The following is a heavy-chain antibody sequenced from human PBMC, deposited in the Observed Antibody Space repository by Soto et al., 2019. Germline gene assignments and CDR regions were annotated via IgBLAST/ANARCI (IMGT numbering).Heavy chain of an antibody. CDR1: GYTFTNYG. V-gene: IGHV1-18*01. J-gene: IGHJ3*02. CDR3: AREGTIRTDAFDI. CDR2: ISADTGNT. Sequence: GASVKVSCKASGYTFTNYGISWVRQAPGQGLEWIGWISADTGNTNYAQKLQDRVTMTTDTSTTTAYMELRSLTSDDTALYFCAREGTIRTDAFDIWGQGTMVTVSS. D-gene: IGHD1-7*01.